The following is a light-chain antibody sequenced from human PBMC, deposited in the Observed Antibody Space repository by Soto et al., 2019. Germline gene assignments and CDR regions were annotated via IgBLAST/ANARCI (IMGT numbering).Light chain of an antibody. CDR3: QSYDNLLSGKL. CDR1: GSNVGASYD. CDR2: KNN. J-gene: IGLJ3*02. V-gene: IGLV1-40*01. Sequence: QSVLTQPPSVSGAPGQTITMSCTGSGSNVGASYDVHWYQVLPGAGPRLLIYKNNNRPSGVPDRFSGAKSGTSASLAITGLRAEDEADYYCQSYDNLLSGKLFGGVTKLTVL.